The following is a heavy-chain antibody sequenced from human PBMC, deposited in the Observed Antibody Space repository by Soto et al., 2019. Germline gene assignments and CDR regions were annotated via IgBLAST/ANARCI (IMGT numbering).Heavy chain of an antibody. V-gene: IGHV3-30*03. D-gene: IGHD5-18*01. Sequence: QAQLVESGGGVVQPGRSLRLSCAASGFTFSSYGMHWVRQAPGTGLEWVAVISYDGGLQHYADSVKGRFTISRDNSKNMVLLQMNSLGAEDTAVYYCVSDRGYGHASAPYSWGQGTLVSVSS. CDR3: VSDRGYGHASAPYS. CDR1: GFTFSSYG. CDR2: ISYDGGLQ. J-gene: IGHJ4*02.